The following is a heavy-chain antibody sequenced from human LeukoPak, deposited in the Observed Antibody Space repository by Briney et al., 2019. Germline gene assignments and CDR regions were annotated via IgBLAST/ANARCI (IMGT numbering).Heavy chain of an antibody. V-gene: IGHV3-23*01. Sequence: GRSLRLSCAASGFTFSSYAMSWVRQAPGKGLEWVSAISGSGVSTYYADSVKGRCTISRDNSQNTLYLQMHGLRAEDTAVYYCAKDYNDAGRAYYYYGMDVWGQGTTVTVSS. D-gene: IGHD3-22*01. CDR2: ISGSGVST. CDR3: AKDYNDAGRAYYYYGMDV. CDR1: GFTFSSYA. J-gene: IGHJ6*02.